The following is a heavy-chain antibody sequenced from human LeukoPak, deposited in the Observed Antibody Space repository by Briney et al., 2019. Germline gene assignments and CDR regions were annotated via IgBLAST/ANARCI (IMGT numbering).Heavy chain of an antibody. J-gene: IGHJ4*02. D-gene: IGHD4-17*01. CDR2: MNPNSGNT. CDR3: ARGHPIWDYGDYAH. CDR1: GYTFTSYD. Sequence: ALVKVSCKASGYTFTSYDINWVRQATGQGLEWMGWMNPNSGNTGYAQKFQGRVTMTRNTSISTAYMELSSLRSEDTAVYYCARGHPIWDYGDYAHWGQGTLVTVSS. V-gene: IGHV1-8*01.